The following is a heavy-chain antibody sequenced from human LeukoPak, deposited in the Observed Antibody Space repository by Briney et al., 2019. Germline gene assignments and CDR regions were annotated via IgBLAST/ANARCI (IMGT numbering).Heavy chain of an antibody. CDR1: GFTFSDYY. CDR3: TRQTTVVTADY. CDR2: IRSKAYGGTT. J-gene: IGHJ4*02. D-gene: IGHD4-23*01. V-gene: IGHV3-49*03. Sequence: PGGSLRLSCSASGFTFSDYYMSWIRQAPGKGLEWVGFIRSKAYGGTTEYAASVKGRFTISRDDSKSIAYLQMNSLKTEDTAVYYCTRQTTVVTADYWGQGTLVTVSS.